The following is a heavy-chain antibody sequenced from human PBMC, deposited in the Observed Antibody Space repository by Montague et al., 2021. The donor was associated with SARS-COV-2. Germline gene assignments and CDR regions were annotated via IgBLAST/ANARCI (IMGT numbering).Heavy chain of an antibody. V-gene: IGHV4-59*01. CDR2: IFRSGAT. CDR1: GDSISDYY. Sequence: SETLSLTRTVSGDSISDYYWSWLRQPPGMGLEWIGYIFRSGATNYNPPLKSRVIISLDTSKSQFSLRLSSVTAADTAIYYCARTSRGSRYSYGVDVWGQGTTVTVSS. J-gene: IGHJ6*02. CDR3: ARTSRGSRYSYGVDV. D-gene: IGHD3-10*01.